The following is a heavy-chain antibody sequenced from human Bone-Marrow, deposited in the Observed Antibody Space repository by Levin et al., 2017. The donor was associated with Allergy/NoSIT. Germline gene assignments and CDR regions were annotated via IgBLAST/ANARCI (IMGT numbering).Heavy chain of an antibody. V-gene: IGHV6-1*01. CDR3: ARGSSWAFGI. J-gene: IGHJ3*02. Sequence: PSETLSLTCAISGDSVSSNSVGWHWIRQSPSRGLEWLGRTYYRSKWNDDYAVSVKSRITINPDTSKNQFSLQLSSVTPEDTAVYYCARGSSWAFGIWGQGTMVTVSS. D-gene: IGHD6-19*01. CDR1: GDSVSSNSVG. CDR2: TYYRSKWND.